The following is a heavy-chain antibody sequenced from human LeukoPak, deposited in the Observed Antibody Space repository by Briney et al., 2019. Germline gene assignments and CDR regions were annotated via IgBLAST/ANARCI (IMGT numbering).Heavy chain of an antibody. CDR2: IIPIFGTA. D-gene: IGHD2-8*01. Sequence: SVKVSCKASGGTFSSYAISWVRQAPGQGLEWMGGIIPIFGTANYAQKFQGRVTITTDESTGTAYMELSSLRSEDTAVYYCARDGYCTNGVCYGGPYYFDYWGQGTLVTVSS. V-gene: IGHV1-69*05. CDR3: ARDGYCTNGVCYGGPYYFDY. J-gene: IGHJ4*02. CDR1: GGTFSSYA.